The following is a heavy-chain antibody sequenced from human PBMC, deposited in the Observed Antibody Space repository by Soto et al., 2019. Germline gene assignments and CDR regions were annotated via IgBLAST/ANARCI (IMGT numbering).Heavy chain of an antibody. CDR3: ARPFCDATSCFTDWLDP. J-gene: IGHJ5*02. D-gene: IGHD2-2*02. Sequence: QVPLVQSGAEVKKPGASVKVSCQASGYSFPTYDIHWVRQAAGQGLEWMGWVNPKSGTTDYAQKFRGRVTMTSNTSISTAYMQLSALTSEDTAVYYCARPFCDATSCFTDWLDPWGPGTLVTVSS. CDR1: GYSFPTYD. V-gene: IGHV1-8*01. CDR2: VNPKSGTT.